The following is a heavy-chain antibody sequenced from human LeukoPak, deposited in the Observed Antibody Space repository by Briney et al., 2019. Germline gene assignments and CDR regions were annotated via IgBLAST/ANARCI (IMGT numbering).Heavy chain of an antibody. CDR3: ARDSSWFDY. Sequence: PGGTLRLSCAASGFTFRSFVMTWVRQAPGKGLEWVSSISDSAATTFYADSVKGRFTISRDNAKNSMYLQMNSLRAEDTAVYYCARDSSWFDYWGQGTLVTVSS. CDR2: ISDSAATT. D-gene: IGHD6-13*01. V-gene: IGHV3-23*01. CDR1: GFTFRSFV. J-gene: IGHJ4*02.